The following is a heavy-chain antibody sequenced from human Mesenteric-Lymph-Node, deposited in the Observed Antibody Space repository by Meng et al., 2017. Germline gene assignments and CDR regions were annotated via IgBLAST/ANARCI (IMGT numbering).Heavy chain of an antibody. J-gene: IGHJ6*02. D-gene: IGHD6-19*01. CDR2: INPSGGST. V-gene: IGHV1-46*01. Sequence: ASVKVSCKASGYTFTSYYMHWVRQAPGQGLEWMGIINPSGGSTSYAQKFQGRVTMTRDTSTSTVYMELSSLRSEDTAVYYCARDFRSSGWPYYYYGMDVWGQGTTVTVSS. CDR1: GYTFTSYY. CDR3: ARDFRSSGWPYYYYGMDV.